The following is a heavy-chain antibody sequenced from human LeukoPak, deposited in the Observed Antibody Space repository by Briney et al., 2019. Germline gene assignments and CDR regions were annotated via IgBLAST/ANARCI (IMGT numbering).Heavy chain of an antibody. CDR2: FDPEDGET. D-gene: IGHD2-21*02. V-gene: IGHV1-24*01. J-gene: IGHJ4*02. Sequence: ASVKVSCKVSGYTLTELSMHWVRQAPGKGLEWMGGFDPEDGETIYAQKFQGRVTMTEDTSTDTAYMELSSLRSEDTAVYYCATIGYCGGDCYGTIFDYWGQGTLVTVSS. CDR3: ATIGYCGGDCYGTIFDY. CDR1: GYTLTELS.